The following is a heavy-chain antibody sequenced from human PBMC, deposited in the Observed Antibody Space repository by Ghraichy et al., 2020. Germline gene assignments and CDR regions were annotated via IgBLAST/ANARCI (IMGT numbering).Heavy chain of an antibody. CDR1: GFTFSSYW. V-gene: IGHV3-7*01. Sequence: GGSLRLSCAASGFTFSSYWMSWVRQAPGKGLEWVANIKQDGSEKYYVDSVKGRFTISRDNAKNSLYLQMNSLRAEDTAVYYCARYSNYALYYYYYGMDVWGQGTTVTVSS. CDR2: IKQDGSEK. CDR3: ARYSNYALYYYYYGMDV. J-gene: IGHJ6*02. D-gene: IGHD4-11*01.